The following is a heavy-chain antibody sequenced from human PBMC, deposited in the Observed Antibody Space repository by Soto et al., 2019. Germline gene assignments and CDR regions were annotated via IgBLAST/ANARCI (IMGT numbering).Heavy chain of an antibody. V-gene: IGHV4-59*01. D-gene: IGHD3-22*01. CDR2: IYYSGST. Sequence: SETLSLTCTVSGGSISSYYWSWIRQPPGKGLEWIGYIYYSGSTNYSPSLKSRVTISVDTSKNQFSLKLSSVTAADTAVYYCARAPNYYDSSGYGGKAFDIWGQGTMVTVSS. CDR1: GGSISSYY. CDR3: ARAPNYYDSSGYGGKAFDI. J-gene: IGHJ3*02.